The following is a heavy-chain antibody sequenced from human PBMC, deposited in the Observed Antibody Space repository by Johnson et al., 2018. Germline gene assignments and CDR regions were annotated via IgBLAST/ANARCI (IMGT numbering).Heavy chain of an antibody. J-gene: IGHJ6*03. D-gene: IGHD2-8*01. CDR2: ISGSGGSI. V-gene: IGHV3-23*04. CDR1: GFTFSSCA. Sequence: EVQLVESGGGLVQPGESLRLSCVGSGFTFSSCAMSWVRQAPGKGLEWVSGISGSGGSIHYADSVKGRFTISRANSKDTLYLRMNSLRAEDTAVYSCTKAGHFVWDSMDVWGEGTTVTVPS. CDR3: TKAGHFVWDSMDV.